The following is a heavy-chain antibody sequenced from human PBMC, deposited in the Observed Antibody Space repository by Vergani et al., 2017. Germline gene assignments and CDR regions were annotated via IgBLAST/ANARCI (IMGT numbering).Heavy chain of an antibody. V-gene: IGHV1-69*01. CDR3: AHGSGYSYAVRGNWFDP. D-gene: IGHD5-18*01. Sequence: QVQLVQSGAEVKKPGSSVKVSCKASGGTFSSYAISWVRQAPGQGLEWMGGIIPIFGTANYAQKFQGRVTITAGESTSTAYMELSSLRSEDTAVYYCAHGSGYSYAVRGNWFDPWGQGTLVTVSS. J-gene: IGHJ5*02. CDR2: IIPIFGTA. CDR1: GGTFSSYA.